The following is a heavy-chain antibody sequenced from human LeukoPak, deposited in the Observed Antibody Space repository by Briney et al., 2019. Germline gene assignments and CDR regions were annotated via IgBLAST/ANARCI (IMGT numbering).Heavy chain of an antibody. CDR1: GGSFSGYY. V-gene: IGHV4-34*01. CDR3: ARAGLNGDVDY. D-gene: IGHD4-17*01. J-gene: IGHJ4*02. CDR2: INHSGST. Sequence: PSETLSLTCAVYGGSFSGYYWSWIRQPPGKGLEWIGEINHSGSTNYNPSFKSRVTISVDTSKNQFPLKLSSVTAADTAVYYCARAGLNGDVDYWGQGTLVTVSS.